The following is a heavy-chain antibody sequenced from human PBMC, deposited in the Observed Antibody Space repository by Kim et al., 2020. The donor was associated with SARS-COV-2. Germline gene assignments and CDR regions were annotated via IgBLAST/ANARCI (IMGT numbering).Heavy chain of an antibody. CDR3: ARAMVRGVITSPDY. V-gene: IGHV1-46*01. D-gene: IGHD3-10*01. J-gene: IGHJ4*02. Sequence: QKFQGRVTMTRDTSTSTVYMGLSSLRSEDTAVYYCARAMVRGVITSPDYWGQGTLVTVSS.